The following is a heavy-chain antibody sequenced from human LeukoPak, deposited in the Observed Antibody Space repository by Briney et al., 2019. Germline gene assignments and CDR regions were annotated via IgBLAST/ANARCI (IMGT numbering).Heavy chain of an antibody. CDR1: GFTFSSYW. CDR3: ARDGSSWGNWFDS. Sequence: TGGSLRLSCAASGFTFSSYWIHWVRQAPGKGLVWVSRINSDGSSTSYADSVKGRITISRDNAKNTLYLQMNSLRAEDTAVYYCARDGSSWGNWFDSWGQGTLVTVSS. J-gene: IGHJ5*01. D-gene: IGHD6-13*01. CDR2: INSDGSST. V-gene: IGHV3-74*01.